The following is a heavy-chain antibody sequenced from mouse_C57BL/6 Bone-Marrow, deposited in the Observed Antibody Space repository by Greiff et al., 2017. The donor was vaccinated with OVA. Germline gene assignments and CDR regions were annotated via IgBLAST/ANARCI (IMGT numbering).Heavy chain of an antibody. V-gene: IGHV3-8*01. D-gene: IGHD1-1*01. Sequence: EVKLQESGPGLAKPSQTLSLTCSVTGYSITSDYWNWIRKFPGNKLEYMGYISYSGSTYYNPSLKSRISITRDTSKNQYYLQMNSVTTEDTSTEYCARYYGSPYWYFDVWGTGTTVTVSS. CDR1: GYSITSDY. J-gene: IGHJ1*03. CDR3: ARYYGSPYWYFDV. CDR2: ISYSGST.